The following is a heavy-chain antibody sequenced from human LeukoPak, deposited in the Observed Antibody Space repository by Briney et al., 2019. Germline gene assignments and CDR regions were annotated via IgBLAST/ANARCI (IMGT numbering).Heavy chain of an antibody. CDR3: ARDFAY. J-gene: IGHJ4*02. D-gene: IGHD3-3*01. CDR1: GFIISSYW. Sequence: PGGSLRLSCAVSGFIISSYWMSWVRQAPGKGREGVGNIKEDGSDKYYVDSVKGRFTISRDNAKNSLYLQMNSLRAEDTAVYYCARDFAYGGQGTLVTVS. CDR2: IKEDGSDK. V-gene: IGHV3-7*05.